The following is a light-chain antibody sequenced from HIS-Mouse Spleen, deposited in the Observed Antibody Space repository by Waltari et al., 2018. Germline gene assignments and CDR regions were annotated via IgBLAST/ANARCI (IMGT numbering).Light chain of an antibody. CDR1: SSHLGSYNF. J-gene: IGLJ3*02. Sequence: QSALTQPASVSGSPGQSITISCTGTSSHLGSYNFFSWYQQHPGKAPKLMIYEGSKRPSGVSNRFSGSKSGNTASLTSSGLQAEDEADYYCCSYAGSSTWVFGGGTKLTVL. CDR2: EGS. CDR3: CSYAGSSTWV. V-gene: IGLV2-23*01.